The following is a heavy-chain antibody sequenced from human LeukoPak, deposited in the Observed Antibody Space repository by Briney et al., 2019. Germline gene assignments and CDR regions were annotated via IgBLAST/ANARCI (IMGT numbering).Heavy chain of an antibody. CDR2: IYYSGST. CDR3: ARDVSSWLDN. V-gene: IGHV4-59*01. CDR1: GGSISSYY. Sequence: SETLSLTCTVSGGSISSYYWSWIRQPPGKGLEWIGYIYYSGSTNYKSSLKSRVTISVDTSKNQFSLKVSSVTAADTAVYYCARDVSSWLDNWGQGTLVTVSS. J-gene: IGHJ4*02. D-gene: IGHD6-13*01.